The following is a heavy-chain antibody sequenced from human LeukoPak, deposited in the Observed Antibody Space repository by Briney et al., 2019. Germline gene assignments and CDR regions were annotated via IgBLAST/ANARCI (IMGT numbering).Heavy chain of an antibody. V-gene: IGHV1-69*06. CDR3: ARGVRSGWPYYFDY. Sequence: ASVKVSCKASGGTFSSYAISWVRQAPGQGLEWMGGIIPIFGTANYAQKFQGRVTITADKSTSTAYMELSSLRSEDTAVYYCARGVRSGWPYYFDYWGQGTLVTVSS. CDR1: GGTFSSYA. CDR2: IIPIFGTA. D-gene: IGHD6-19*01. J-gene: IGHJ4*02.